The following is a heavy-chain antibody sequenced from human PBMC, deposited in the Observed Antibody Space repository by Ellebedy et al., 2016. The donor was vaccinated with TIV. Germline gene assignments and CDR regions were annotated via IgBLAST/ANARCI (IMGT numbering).Heavy chain of an antibody. Sequence: GESLKISCAASGFTFSSYAMHWVRQAPGKGLEWVAVISYDGSNKYYADSVKGRFTISRDNSKNTLYLQMNGLRAEDTAVYYCARGWTVTTQFNYWGQGTLVTVSS. CDR1: GFTFSSYA. V-gene: IGHV3-30-3*01. D-gene: IGHD4-17*01. CDR3: ARGWTVTTQFNY. CDR2: ISYDGSNK. J-gene: IGHJ4*02.